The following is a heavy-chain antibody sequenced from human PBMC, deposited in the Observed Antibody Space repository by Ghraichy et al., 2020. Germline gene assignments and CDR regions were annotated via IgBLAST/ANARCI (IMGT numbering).Heavy chain of an antibody. D-gene: IGHD6-13*01. J-gene: IGHJ4*02. CDR3: AKLGSGSWFYYLES. Sequence: GSLRLSCAASGFDFSTYAMSWVRQAPGKGLEWVSGVTGSGRSTHYADSVKGHFTISRDNSKNTLYLQMDSLRAEDTAVYYCAKLGSGSWFYYLESWGQGTLVTVSS. V-gene: IGHV3-23*01. CDR1: GFDFSTYA. CDR2: VTGSGRST.